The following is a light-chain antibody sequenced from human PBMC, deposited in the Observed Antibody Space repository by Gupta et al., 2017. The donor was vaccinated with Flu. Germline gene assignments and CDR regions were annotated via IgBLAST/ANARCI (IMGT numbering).Light chain of an antibody. CDR3: NSRDSTDNHQAV. Sequence: SSELTQDPAVYVALGQTVRITCKGDSLRNSYESWSQQKPGPAPVLFICAKNIRPSGIPDLFSGSSSGNTASMTITGAQAEDEADYYCNSRDSTDNHQAVFGGGTKLTVL. CDR2: AKN. CDR1: SLRNSY. J-gene: IGLJ2*01. V-gene: IGLV3-19*01.